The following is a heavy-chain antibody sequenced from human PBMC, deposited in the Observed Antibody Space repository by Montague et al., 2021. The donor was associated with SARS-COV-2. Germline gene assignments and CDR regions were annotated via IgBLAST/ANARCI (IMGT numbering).Heavy chain of an antibody. CDR2: IYYSGST. D-gene: IGHD3-10*01. Sequence: SETLSLTCTVSGGSISSYYWSWIRQPPGKGLEWIGYIYYSGSTNYNPSLKSRVTISVDTSKNQFSLKLSSVTAADTAVYYCAREGTVRGVNPHYYYGMDVWGQGTTVTVSS. CDR3: AREGTVRGVNPHYYYGMDV. V-gene: IGHV4-59*01. CDR1: GGSISSYY. J-gene: IGHJ6*02.